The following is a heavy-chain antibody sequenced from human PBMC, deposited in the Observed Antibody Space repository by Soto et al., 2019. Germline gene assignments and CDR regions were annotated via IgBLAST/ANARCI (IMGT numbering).Heavy chain of an antibody. J-gene: IGHJ4*02. CDR3: ARLPRYGSGTYPEF. CDR2: IYHNGNT. Sequence: QLHLQESGPGLVKPSETLSLTCTVSGGSISGSGGLWGWIRQPPGKGLESIGTIYHNGNTYYVPSLCSRVTMSVDTSKNEFSLNLNSLTAADTAVYYCARLPRYGSGTYPEFWGQGTLVTVSS. CDR1: GGSISGSGGL. V-gene: IGHV4-39*01. D-gene: IGHD3-10*01.